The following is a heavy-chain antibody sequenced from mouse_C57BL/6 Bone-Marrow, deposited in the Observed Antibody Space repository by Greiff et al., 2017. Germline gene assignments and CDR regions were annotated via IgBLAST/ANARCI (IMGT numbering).Heavy chain of an antibody. CDR2: INPISGNI. V-gene: IGHV1-81*01. CDR3: GRLPGYFDV. CDR1: GYTFTSYG. J-gene: IGHJ1*03. Sequence: QVLLKESGAELARPGASVKLSCKASGYTFTSYGISWVQQRTGQGLEWIGEINPISGNIYYNEKFKGKATLTADKSFSTAYMELSSLTSEDSAVAFCGRLPGYFDVWGTGTTVTVSS. D-gene: IGHD2-12*01.